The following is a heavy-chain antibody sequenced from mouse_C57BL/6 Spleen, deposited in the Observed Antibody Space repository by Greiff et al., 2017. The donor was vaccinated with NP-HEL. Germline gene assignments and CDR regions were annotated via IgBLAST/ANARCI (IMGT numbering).Heavy chain of an antibody. D-gene: IGHD2-5*01. J-gene: IGHJ3*01. CDR3: ARDSKWFAY. CDR1: GFTFSSYA. CDR2: ISDGGSYT. Sequence: EVHLVESGGGLVKPGGSLKLSCAASGFTFSSYAMSWVRQTPEKRLEWVATISDGGSYTYYPDNVKGRFTISRDNAKNNLYLQMSHLKSEDTAMYYCARDSKWFAYWGQGTLVTVSA. V-gene: IGHV5-4*01.